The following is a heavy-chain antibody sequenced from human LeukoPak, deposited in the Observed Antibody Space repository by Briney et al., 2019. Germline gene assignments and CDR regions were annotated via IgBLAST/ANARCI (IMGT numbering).Heavy chain of an antibody. CDR2: IYHSGTT. CDR3: ARVDSGTYYMPFDY. Sequence: ASETLSLTCTVSGGSLIPYYWSWIRQPPGKGREWIGYIYHSGTTNYSPPLKGRATLSVDTSKNQISLRLSSVTAADTAVYFCARVDSGTYYMPFDYWGQGSLVTVSS. CDR1: GGSLIPYY. D-gene: IGHD1-26*01. V-gene: IGHV4-59*01. J-gene: IGHJ4*02.